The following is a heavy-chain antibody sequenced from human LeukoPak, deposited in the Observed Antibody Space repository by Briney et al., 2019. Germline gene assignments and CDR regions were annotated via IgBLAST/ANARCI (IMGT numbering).Heavy chain of an antibody. J-gene: IGHJ3*02. CDR2: IGTAGDT. D-gene: IGHD3-9*01. Sequence: GGSLRLSYAASGFTFSSYDMHWVRQATGKGLEWVSAIGTAGDTYYPGSVKGRFTISRENAKNSLFLQMNRLRAEDTAVYYCARHLDWAFDIWGQGTMVTVSS. CDR3: ARHLDWAFDI. V-gene: IGHV3-13*01. CDR1: GFTFSSYD.